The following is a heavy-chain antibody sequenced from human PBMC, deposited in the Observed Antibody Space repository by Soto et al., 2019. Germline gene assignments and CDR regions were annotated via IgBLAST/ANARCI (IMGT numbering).Heavy chain of an antibody. CDR2: IIPIFGTA. CDR3: ARGAYSGSYFSYYYYGMDV. Sequence: SVKVSCKASGGTFSSYAISWVRQAPGQGLEWMGGIIPIFGTANYAQKFQGRVTITADESTSTAYMELSSLRSEDTAVYYCARGAYSGSYFSYYYYGMDVWGQGTTVTVSS. CDR1: GGTFSSYA. D-gene: IGHD3-10*01. J-gene: IGHJ6*02. V-gene: IGHV1-69*13.